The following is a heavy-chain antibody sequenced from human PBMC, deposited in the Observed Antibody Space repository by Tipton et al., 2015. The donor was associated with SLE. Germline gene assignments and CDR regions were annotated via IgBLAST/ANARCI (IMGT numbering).Heavy chain of an antibody. Sequence: TLSLTCTVSGGSFSSHYWSWIRQPPGKGLEWIGYIYYSGSTNYNPSLKSRVTISVDTSKNQFSLKLSSVTAADTAVYYCARDPWYYDSSGYQGFDYWGQGTLVTASS. CDR2: IYYSGST. CDR1: GGSFSSHY. V-gene: IGHV4-59*11. J-gene: IGHJ4*02. D-gene: IGHD3-22*01. CDR3: ARDPWYYDSSGYQGFDY.